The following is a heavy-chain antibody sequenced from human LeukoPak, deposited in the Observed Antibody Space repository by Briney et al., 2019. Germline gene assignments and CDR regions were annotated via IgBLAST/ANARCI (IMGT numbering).Heavy chain of an antibody. J-gene: IGHJ3*02. V-gene: IGHV4-4*07. CDR1: GGSISSYY. D-gene: IGHD3-3*01. CDR2: IYTSGST. Sequence: PSETLSLTCTVSGGSISSYYWSWIRQPAGKGLEGIGRIYTSGSTNYNPSLKSRVTMSVDTSKNQFSLKLSSVTAADTAVYYCATTYYDFWSGLGGAFDIWGQGTMVTVSS. CDR3: ATTYYDFWSGLGGAFDI.